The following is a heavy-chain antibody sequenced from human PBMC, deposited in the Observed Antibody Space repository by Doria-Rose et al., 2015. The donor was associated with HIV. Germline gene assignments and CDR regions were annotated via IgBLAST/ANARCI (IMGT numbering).Heavy chain of an antibody. CDR2: MYTSGTT. J-gene: IGHJ3*02. D-gene: IGHD2-8*01. V-gene: IGHV4-61*02. CDR3: AKTGDIVSMVDAFEI. CDR1: GGSISSGTYY. Sequence: QVQLQESGPGVVKPSQTLSLTCNASGGSISSGTYYWSWIRQPAGKGLEWIGRMYTSGTTNYNPSLKSRATISGDTSKTQFPLKLSSVTAADTAVYYCAKTGDIVSMVDAFEIWGQGTMVTVSS.